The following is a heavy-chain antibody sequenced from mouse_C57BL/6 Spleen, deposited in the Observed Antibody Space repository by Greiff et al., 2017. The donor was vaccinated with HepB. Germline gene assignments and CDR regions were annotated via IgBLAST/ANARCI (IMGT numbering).Heavy chain of an antibody. Sequence: EVQRVESGPGLVKPSQSLSLTCSVTGYSITSGYYWNWIRQFPGNKLEWMGYISYDGSNNYNPSLKNRISITRDTSKNQFFLKLNSVTTEDTATYYCARLGQHFDYWGQGTTLTVSS. J-gene: IGHJ2*01. D-gene: IGHD3-3*01. CDR1: GYSITSGYY. CDR3: ARLGQHFDY. CDR2: ISYDGSN. V-gene: IGHV3-6*01.